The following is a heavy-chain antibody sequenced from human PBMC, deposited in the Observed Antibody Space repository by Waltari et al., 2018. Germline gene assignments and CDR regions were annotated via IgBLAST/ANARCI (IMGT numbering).Heavy chain of an antibody. CDR1: GFTVSSNY. CDR3: ARDYCDRTSCSVA. V-gene: IGHV3-53*01. J-gene: IGHJ5*02. Sequence: VQLVESGGDLIQPGGSLRLSCAASGFTVSSNYMSWVRQAPGKGLGWVAILYSGGSTYYGDSVKGRFTISRDSSKTTLYLQLNSLRAEDTAVYYCARDYCDRTSCSVAWGQGTLVTVSS. D-gene: IGHD2-2*01. CDR2: LYSGGST.